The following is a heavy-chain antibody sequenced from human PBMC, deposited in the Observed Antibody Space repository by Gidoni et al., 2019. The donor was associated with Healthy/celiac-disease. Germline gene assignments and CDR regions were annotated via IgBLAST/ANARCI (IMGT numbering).Heavy chain of an antibody. V-gene: IGHV3-23*01. Sequence: EVQLLESGGGLVQPGGSLRLSCAASGFTFRSSGMSWVRQAPGKGMEWVSGSSGSGGSTYYADSVKGRFTISRDNSKNTLYLQMNSLRAEDTAVYDCAKGIAAAGGGMAVDYWGQGTLVTVSS. CDR1: GFTFRSSG. CDR2: SSGSGGST. D-gene: IGHD6-13*01. J-gene: IGHJ4*02. CDR3: AKGIAAAGGGMAVDY.